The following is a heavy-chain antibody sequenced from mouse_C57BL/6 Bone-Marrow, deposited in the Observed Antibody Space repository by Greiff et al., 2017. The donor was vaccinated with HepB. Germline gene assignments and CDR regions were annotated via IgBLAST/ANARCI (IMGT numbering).Heavy chain of an antibody. V-gene: IGHV5-17*01. CDR1: GFTFSDYG. CDR3: ARRWCYAMDY. Sequence: EVQLVESGGGLVKPGGSLKLSCAASGFTFSDYGMHWVRQAPEKGLEWVAYISSGSSTIYYADTVKGRFTISRDNAKNTLFLQMTSLRSEDTAMFYCARRWCYAMDYWGQGTSVTVSS. J-gene: IGHJ4*01. D-gene: IGHD1-1*02. CDR2: ISSGSSTI.